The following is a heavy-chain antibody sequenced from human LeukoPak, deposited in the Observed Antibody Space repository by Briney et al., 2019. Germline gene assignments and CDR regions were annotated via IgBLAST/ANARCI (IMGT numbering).Heavy chain of an antibody. V-gene: IGHV4-34*01. Sequence: SETLSLTCDVYGGSCDDYYCSWIRQPPGKGLEWIGEIHPHGIFYYNSSLMSRVTISIDTSKSRFSLRLTSVAAADTAFYFCARGRDRSKAGDLWGQGSLVTVSS. CDR2: IHPHGIF. CDR1: GGSCDDYY. D-gene: IGHD5-24*01. J-gene: IGHJ5*02. CDR3: ARGRDRSKAGDL.